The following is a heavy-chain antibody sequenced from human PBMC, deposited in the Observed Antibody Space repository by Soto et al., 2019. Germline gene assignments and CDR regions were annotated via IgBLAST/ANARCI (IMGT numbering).Heavy chain of an antibody. Sequence: SETLSLTCTVSGGSIGSSSYYWGWIRQPPGKGLEWIGSIYYSGSTYYNPSLKSRVTISVDTSKNQFSLKLSSVTAADTAVYYCARRRFLEWYPWGQGTLVTVSS. D-gene: IGHD3-3*01. V-gene: IGHV4-39*01. CDR2: IYYSGST. CDR1: GGSIGSSSYY. CDR3: ARRRFLEWYP. J-gene: IGHJ5*02.